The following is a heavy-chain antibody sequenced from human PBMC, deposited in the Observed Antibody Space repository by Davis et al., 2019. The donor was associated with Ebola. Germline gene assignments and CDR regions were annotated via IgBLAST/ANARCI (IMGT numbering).Heavy chain of an antibody. CDR2: ISTYNGNA. CDR1: GYTFSSYA. CDR3: ARGAYYFASESPNPYNRFDP. D-gene: IGHD3-10*01. J-gene: IGHJ5*02. V-gene: IGHV1-18*01. Sequence: AASVKVSCKTSGYTFSSYAVNWVRQAPGQGLEWMGCISTYNGNAKYAEKLQGRVTMTTDTSTTTAYMELRSLRSDDSAVYYCARGAYYFASESPNPYNRFDPWGQGTLVTVSS.